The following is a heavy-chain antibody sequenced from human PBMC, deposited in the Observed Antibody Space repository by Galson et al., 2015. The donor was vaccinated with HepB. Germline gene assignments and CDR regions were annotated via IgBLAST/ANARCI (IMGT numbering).Heavy chain of an antibody. D-gene: IGHD6-13*01. Sequence: PALVKPTQTLTLTCTFSGFSLNTSGMCVSWIRQPPGKALEWLALADWDDDEYYGTSLKTRLTISKDTSKNQVVLTMTNMEPVDTATYYCARIRAAAAADGAYDVWGQGTLVTVSP. CDR2: ADWDDDE. V-gene: IGHV2-70*01. CDR3: ARIRAAAAADGAYDV. CDR1: GFSLNTSGMC. J-gene: IGHJ4*02.